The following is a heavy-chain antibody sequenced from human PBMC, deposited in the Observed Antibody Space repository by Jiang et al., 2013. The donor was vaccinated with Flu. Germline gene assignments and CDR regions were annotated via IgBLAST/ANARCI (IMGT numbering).Heavy chain of an antibody. J-gene: IGHJ3*02. CDR1: RFTFDDYA. CDR2: ISWNSGSI. D-gene: IGHD3-22*01. Sequence: RLSCAASRFTFDDYAMHWVRQAPRKGLEWVSGISWNSGSIGYADSVKGRFTISRDNAKNSLYLQMNSLRAEDTALYYCAKDRLHYYDSPGGAFDIWGQGTMVTVSS. V-gene: IGHV3-9*01. CDR3: AKDRLHYYDSPGGAFDI.